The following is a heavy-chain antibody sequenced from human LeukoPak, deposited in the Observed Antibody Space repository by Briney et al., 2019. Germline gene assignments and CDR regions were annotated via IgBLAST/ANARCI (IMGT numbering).Heavy chain of an antibody. CDR3: ARDVEARISAAGTLDY. CDR1: GSTFSSYA. CDR2: ISGLGGST. V-gene: IGHV3-23*01. J-gene: IGHJ4*02. D-gene: IGHD6-13*01. Sequence: GGSLRLSCAASGSTFSSYAMSWVRQAPGKGLEWVSVISGLGGSTYYAGSVKGRFAISRDNSKYTLWLQMNSLRADDTAIYYCARDVEARISAAGTLDYWGQGSLVTVSS.